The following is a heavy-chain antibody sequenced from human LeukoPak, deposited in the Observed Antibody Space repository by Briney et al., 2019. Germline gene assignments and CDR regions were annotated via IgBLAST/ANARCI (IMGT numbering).Heavy chain of an antibody. J-gene: IGHJ3*02. CDR1: GDSVSSGDYY. V-gene: IGHV4-61*02. Sequence: PSQTLSLTCTVSGDSVSSGDYYWSWIRQPAGKGLEWIGRISSSGSTNYNPSLKSRVTISVDTSKNQFSLKLSSVTAADTAVYFCARGPYSYDSSGAFDIWGQGTMVTVSS. D-gene: IGHD3-22*01. CDR2: ISSSGST. CDR3: ARGPYSYDSSGAFDI.